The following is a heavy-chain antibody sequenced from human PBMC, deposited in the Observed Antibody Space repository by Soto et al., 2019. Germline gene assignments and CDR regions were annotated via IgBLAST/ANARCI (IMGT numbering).Heavy chain of an antibody. V-gene: IGHV4-4*02. J-gene: IGHJ5*02. CDR2: IYYSGST. Sequence: PSETLSLTCGVSGGSISSINWWSWVRHTPGKGLEWIGEIYYSGSTNYNPSLTSRVTMSRDKSKNQFSLNLTSVTAADTAVYYCARSSGVSATNWFDAGGQGTLVTVSS. D-gene: IGHD3-10*01. CDR3: ARSSGVSATNWFDA. CDR1: GGSISSINW.